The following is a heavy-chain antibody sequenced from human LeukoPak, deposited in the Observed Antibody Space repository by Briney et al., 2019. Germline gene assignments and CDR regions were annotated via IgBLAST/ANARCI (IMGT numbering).Heavy chain of an antibody. J-gene: IGHJ4*02. Sequence: GGSLRLSCAASGFTFSSYGMHWVRQAPGKGLEWVAVIWYGGSNKYYADSVKGRFTISRDNAKNSLYLQMNSLRAEDTAVYYCARVSIAAAEDYWGQGTLVTVSS. CDR2: IWYGGSNK. V-gene: IGHV3-33*08. CDR1: GFTFSSYG. D-gene: IGHD6-13*01. CDR3: ARVSIAAAEDY.